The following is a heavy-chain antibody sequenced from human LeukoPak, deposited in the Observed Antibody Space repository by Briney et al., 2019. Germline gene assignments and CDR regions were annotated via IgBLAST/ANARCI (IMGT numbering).Heavy chain of an antibody. J-gene: IGHJ5*02. Sequence: PGESLKISCKASGYTFSTSWIGWVRQMPGKGLEWMGIIYPSDSDTRYSPSFQGQVTISADKSISTAYLQWSSLKASDTAMYYCGRVGYSGYESGSWGQGTLVTVSS. V-gene: IGHV5-51*01. CDR1: GYTFSTSW. CDR3: GRVGYSGYESGS. D-gene: IGHD5-12*01. CDR2: IYPSDSDT.